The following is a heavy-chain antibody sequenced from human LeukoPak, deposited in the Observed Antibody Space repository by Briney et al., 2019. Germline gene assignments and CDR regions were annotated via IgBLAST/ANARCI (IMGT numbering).Heavy chain of an antibody. CDR2: IFYSGST. Sequence: SDTVSLTCTVSGGSISSYYWSWIRQPPGKGLEWIGYIFYSGSTYYNPSLKSRVTISVDTSKNQFSLKLSSVTAADTAVYYCARGSSSWPYAFDIWGQGTMVTVSS. CDR1: GGSISSYY. CDR3: ARGSSSWPYAFDI. J-gene: IGHJ3*02. V-gene: IGHV4-59*07. D-gene: IGHD6-13*01.